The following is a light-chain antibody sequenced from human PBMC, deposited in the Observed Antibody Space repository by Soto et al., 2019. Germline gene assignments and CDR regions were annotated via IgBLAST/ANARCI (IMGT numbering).Light chain of an antibody. J-gene: IGLJ1*01. V-gene: IGLV2-14*01. CDR2: EVS. CDR1: SSDIGGYNY. Sequence: QSVLTQPASVSGSPEQSITVSCTGTSSDIGGYNYVSWYQQHPGEAPKLMIYEVSNRPSGVSNRFSGSKSGNTASLTISGLQADDEADYYCCSRASSITYVFGSGTKVTVL. CDR3: CSRASSITYV.